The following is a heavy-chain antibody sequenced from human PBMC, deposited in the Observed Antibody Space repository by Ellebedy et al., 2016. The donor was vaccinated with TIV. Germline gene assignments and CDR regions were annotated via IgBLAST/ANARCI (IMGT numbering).Heavy chain of an antibody. D-gene: IGHD3-10*01. J-gene: IGHJ4*02. CDR1: GGTFSKYA. Sequence: AASVKVSCKASGGTFSKYAINWVRQAPGQGLEWMGGTIPIFGTANYAQKLQGRITIIADESTSTAYMELSSLRSEDTAVYYCARGRVRGIIIEEGFDYWGQGTLVTVSS. CDR3: ARGRVRGIIIEEGFDY. V-gene: IGHV1-69*13. CDR2: TIPIFGTA.